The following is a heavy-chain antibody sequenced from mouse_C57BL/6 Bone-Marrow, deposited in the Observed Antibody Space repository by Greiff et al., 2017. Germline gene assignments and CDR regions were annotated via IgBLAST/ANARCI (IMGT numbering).Heavy chain of an antibody. J-gene: IGHJ4*01. D-gene: IGHD1-1*01. Sequence: EVQLVESGGGLVKPGGSLKLSCAASGFTFSSYDMSWVRQTPEKRLEWVANISDGGSYTYYPDNVKGRFTISRDNAKTNLYLQMSHLKSEDTAMYYCARSSYYCSSYYYAMDYWGQGTSVTVSS. V-gene: IGHV5-4*01. CDR3: ARSSYYCSSYYYAMDY. CDR2: ISDGGSYT. CDR1: GFTFSSYD.